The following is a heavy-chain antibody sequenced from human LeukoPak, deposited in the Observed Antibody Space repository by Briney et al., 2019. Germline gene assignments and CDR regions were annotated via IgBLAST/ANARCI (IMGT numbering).Heavy chain of an antibody. J-gene: IGHJ4*02. CDR2: IKQDGSEK. V-gene: IGHV3-7*03. CDR3: ARVARAFDY. Sequence: PGGSLRLSCAASGFTLSNYWMTWVRQAPGKGLEWVANIKQDGSEKYYVDSVKGRFTISRDNAKKSLYLQMNSLRAEDAATYYCARVARAFDYWGQGTLVTVSS. CDR1: GFTLSNYW.